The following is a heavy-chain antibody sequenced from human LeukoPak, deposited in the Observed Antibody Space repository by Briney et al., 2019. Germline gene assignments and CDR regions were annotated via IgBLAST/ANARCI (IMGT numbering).Heavy chain of an antibody. V-gene: IGHV4-59*01. CDR3: ARAPSSSLYARDVGMDV. Sequence: SETLSLTCTVSGGSISSCYWSWSRQPPGKGLEWSGYIYNSGSTNYNPSLKSRVTISVDTSKNQFSLKLSSVTAADTAVYYCARAPSSSLYARDVGMDVWGQGTTVTVSS. J-gene: IGHJ6*02. CDR2: IYNSGST. CDR1: GGSISSCY. D-gene: IGHD6-13*01.